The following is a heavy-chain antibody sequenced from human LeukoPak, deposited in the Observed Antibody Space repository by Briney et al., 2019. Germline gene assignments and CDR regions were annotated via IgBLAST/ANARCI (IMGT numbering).Heavy chain of an antibody. Sequence: GRSLRLSCAASGFTFSSYGMHWVRQAPGKGLEWVAVIWYDGSNKYYADSVKGRFTISRDNPKNTLYLQMNSLRAEDTAVYYRAKDSGYSYGSQLGGWGQGTLVTVSS. CDR1: GFTFSSYG. D-gene: IGHD5-18*01. J-gene: IGHJ4*02. CDR2: IWYDGSNK. CDR3: AKDSGYSYGSQLGG. V-gene: IGHV3-33*06.